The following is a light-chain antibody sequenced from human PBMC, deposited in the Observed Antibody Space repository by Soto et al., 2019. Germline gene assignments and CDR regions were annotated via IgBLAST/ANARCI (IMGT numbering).Light chain of an antibody. CDR1: QSVSSY. CDR2: DAS. Sequence: EIVLTQSPATLSLSPGERATLSCRASQSVSSYLAWYQQKPCQAPSLLIYDASNRATGIPARFSGSGSGTDFTLTISSLEPEDFAFYYCQQRSNWPPITFGPGTKVDIK. V-gene: IGKV3-11*01. J-gene: IGKJ3*01. CDR3: QQRSNWPPIT.